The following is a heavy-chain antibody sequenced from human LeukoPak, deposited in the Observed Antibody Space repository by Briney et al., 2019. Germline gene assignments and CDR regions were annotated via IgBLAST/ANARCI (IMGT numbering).Heavy chain of an antibody. CDR1: GGSFSGYY. CDR3: ARRRYYYDSSGSSYWYFDL. V-gene: IGHV4-59*01. J-gene: IGHJ2*01. Sequence: SETLSLTCAVYGGSFSGYYWSWIRQPPGKGLEWIGYIYYSGSTNYNPSLKSRVTISVDTSKNQFSLKLSSVTAADTAVYYCARRRYYYDSSGSSYWYFDLWGRGTLVTVSS. CDR2: IYYSGST. D-gene: IGHD3-22*01.